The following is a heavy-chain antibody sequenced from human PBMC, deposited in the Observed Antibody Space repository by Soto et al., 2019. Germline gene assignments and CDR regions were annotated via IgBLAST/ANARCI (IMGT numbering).Heavy chain of an antibody. J-gene: IGHJ6*03. Sequence: GASVKVSCKASGGTFSSYAISWVRQAPGQGLEWMGGIIPIFGTANYAQKFQGRVTITRDTSASTAYMELSSLRSEDTAVYYCAREPSPFWSGYYKGYMDVWGKGTTVTVSS. CDR1: GGTFSSYA. CDR2: IIPIFGTA. V-gene: IGHV1-69*05. CDR3: AREPSPFWSGYYKGYMDV. D-gene: IGHD3-3*01.